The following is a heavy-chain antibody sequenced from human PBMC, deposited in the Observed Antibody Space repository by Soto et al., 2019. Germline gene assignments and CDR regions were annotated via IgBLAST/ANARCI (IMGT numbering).Heavy chain of an antibody. J-gene: IGHJ4*02. D-gene: IGHD1-26*01. CDR3: ARRGSGSYYDY. V-gene: IGHV3-23*01. CDR2: ISGSGDST. Sequence: EVQLLESGGGLVQPGGSLRLSCAASGFTFSSYAMRWVRQAPGKGLELVSAISGSGDSTYYADSVKGRVTISRDKSKNTLYLQMNSLRAEDTAVYYCARRGSGSYYDYWGQGTLVTVSS. CDR1: GFTFSSYA.